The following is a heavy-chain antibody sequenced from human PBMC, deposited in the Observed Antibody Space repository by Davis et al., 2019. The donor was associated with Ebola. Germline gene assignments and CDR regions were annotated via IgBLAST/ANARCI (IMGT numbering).Heavy chain of an antibody. V-gene: IGHV3-7*01. CDR2: IKEDGSKK. CDR1: GFTFSSNW. J-gene: IGHJ4*02. CDR3: AREPTGPDY. Sequence: PGGSLRLSCAASGFTFSSNWMNWVRPAPGKGLEWVAPIKEDGSKKYYVDSVKGRFTISKDNANNSLYLQMNSLRAEDTAVYYCAREPTGPDYWGQGTLVTVSP. D-gene: IGHD4-17*01.